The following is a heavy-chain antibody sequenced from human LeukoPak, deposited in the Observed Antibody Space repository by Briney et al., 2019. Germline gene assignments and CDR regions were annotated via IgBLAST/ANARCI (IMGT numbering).Heavy chain of an antibody. Sequence: GGSLRLSCAASGFTFSSYGMSWVRQAPGKGLEWVSAISGSGGSTYYADSVKGRFTISRDNAKNSLYLQMNSLRAEDTAVYYCAVPAATKYYYYYMDVWGKGTTVTISS. CDR3: AVPAATKYYYYYMDV. CDR1: GFTFSSYG. CDR2: ISGSGGST. D-gene: IGHD2-2*01. J-gene: IGHJ6*03. V-gene: IGHV3-23*01.